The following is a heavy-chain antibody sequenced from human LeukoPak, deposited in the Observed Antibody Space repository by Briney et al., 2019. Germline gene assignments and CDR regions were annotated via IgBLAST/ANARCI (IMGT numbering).Heavy chain of an antibody. CDR1: GFTFSKYT. V-gene: IGHV3-64*01. J-gene: IGHJ6*03. CDR2: ISSNGGST. CDR3: ARDGGWYYMDV. D-gene: IGHD3-16*01. Sequence: GGSLRLSCAASGFTFSKYTMHWVRQAPGKGLESVSVISSNGGSTYYANSVKGRFTISRDNSKNTLYLQMGSLRAEDMAVYYCARDGGWYYMDVWGKGTTVTISS.